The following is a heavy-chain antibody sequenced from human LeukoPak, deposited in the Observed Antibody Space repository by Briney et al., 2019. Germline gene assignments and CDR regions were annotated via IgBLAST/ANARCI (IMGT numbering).Heavy chain of an antibody. J-gene: IGHJ2*01. D-gene: IGHD2-21*01. Sequence: SETLSLTCTVSGASISTYYWSWIRQPAGKGLEWIGRMYTSGSTNYNPSLKSRVTMSVDTSKNQLSLKLSSVTAADTAVYFCARDDGGDYWYSDIWGRGTLVTVSS. V-gene: IGHV4-4*07. CDR1: GASISTYY. CDR3: ARDDGGDYWYSDI. CDR2: MYTSGST.